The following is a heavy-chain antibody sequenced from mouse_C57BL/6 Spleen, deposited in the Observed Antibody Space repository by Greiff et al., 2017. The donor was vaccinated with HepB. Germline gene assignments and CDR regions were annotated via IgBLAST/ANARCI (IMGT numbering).Heavy chain of an antibody. CDR1: GYTFTSYT. V-gene: IGHV1-4*01. J-gene: IGHJ2*01. D-gene: IGHD2-1*01. Sequence: VQLQESGAELARPGASVKMSCKASGYTFTSYTMHWVKQRPGQGLEWIGYINPSSGYTKYNQKFKDKATLTADKSSSTAYMQLSSLTSEDSAVYYCARKRDGNYGDYFDYWGQGTTLTVSS. CDR2: INPSSGYT. CDR3: ARKRDGNYGDYFDY.